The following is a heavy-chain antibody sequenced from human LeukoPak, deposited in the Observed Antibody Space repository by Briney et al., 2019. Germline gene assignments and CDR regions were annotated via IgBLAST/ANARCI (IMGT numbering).Heavy chain of an antibody. D-gene: IGHD1-26*01. CDR2: INPNSGNT. CDR3: ARADSPGASYHY. J-gene: IGHJ4*02. V-gene: IGHV1-8*03. CDR1: GYTFTGYD. Sequence: ASVKVSFKASGYTFTGYDINWVRQATGQGLEWVGWINPNSGNTVYAQKFRGGVTITRSTSISTAYMELSSLRSQDTAVYYCARADSPGASYHYWGQGTLVTVSS.